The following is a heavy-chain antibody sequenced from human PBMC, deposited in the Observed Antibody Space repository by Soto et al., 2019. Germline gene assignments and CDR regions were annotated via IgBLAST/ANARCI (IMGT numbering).Heavy chain of an antibody. Sequence: PSETLSLTCAVSGYSITSDYYWGWIRQPPGKGLEWIGSIYSGSTYYNPSLKSRVTISVDTSKNQFSLRLTSVTAADTAMYYCAKKGYYPSRKITLFDSWGQGTLVTVSS. CDR2: IYSGST. CDR3: AKKGYYPSRKITLFDS. V-gene: IGHV4-38-2*01. D-gene: IGHD3-10*01. J-gene: IGHJ4*01. CDR1: GYSITSDYY.